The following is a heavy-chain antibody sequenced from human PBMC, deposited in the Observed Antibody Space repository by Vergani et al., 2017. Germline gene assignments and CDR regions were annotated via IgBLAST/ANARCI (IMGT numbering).Heavy chain of an antibody. J-gene: IGHJ4*02. Sequence: EVLLVESGGGLVKPGGSLRLSCADSRFSFRSFYLNWVRQAPGKGLEWVSSFPDSMRGRFAISRDNAKTSLYLQMNSPRAEDTAMYFCARGLWDCTHIRCSPPSYWGQGTQVTVSS. D-gene: IGHD2-8*01. V-gene: IGHV3-21*01. CDR3: ARGLWDCTHIRCSPPSY. CDR1: RFSFRSFY.